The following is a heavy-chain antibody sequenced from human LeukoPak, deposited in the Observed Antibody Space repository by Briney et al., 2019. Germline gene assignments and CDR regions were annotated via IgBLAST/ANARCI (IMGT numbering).Heavy chain of an antibody. CDR1: GGTFSSYA. D-gene: IGHD5-12*01. J-gene: IGHJ6*03. CDR3: AREGYIVATIFHLGPRNPTYYMDV. V-gene: IGHV1-69*05. Sequence: SVKVSCKASGGTFSSYAISWVRQAPGQGLEWMGGIIPIFGTANYAQKLQGRVTMTTDTSTSTAYMELRSLRSDDTAVYYCAREGYIVATIFHLGPRNPTYYMDVWGKGTTVTISS. CDR2: IIPIFGTA.